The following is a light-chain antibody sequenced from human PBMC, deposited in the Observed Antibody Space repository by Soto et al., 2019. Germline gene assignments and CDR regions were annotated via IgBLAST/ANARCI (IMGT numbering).Light chain of an antibody. CDR2: GAS. CDR1: QSIATSQ. J-gene: IGKJ1*01. CDR3: QQFAASPRT. Sequence: EIVLTQSPGTLSLSPGERATLFCRASQSIATSQLAWYQQKPGQAPRLLIGASTRPTGIPDRFSDSGSGTDFTLTISRLEPEDFAVYYCQQFAASPRTFGQGTKVDIK. V-gene: IGKV3-20*01.